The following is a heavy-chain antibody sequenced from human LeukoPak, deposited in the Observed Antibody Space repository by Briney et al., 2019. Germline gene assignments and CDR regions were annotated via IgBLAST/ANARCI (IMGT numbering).Heavy chain of an antibody. D-gene: IGHD3-10*01. Sequence: GSSVKVSCKASGGTFSSYAISWVRQAPGQGLEWMGRIIPILGIANYAQKFQGRVTTTADESTSTAYMELSSLRSEDTAVYYCVRYPYGSGSYEGDYWGQGTLVTVSS. CDR1: GGTFSSYA. CDR3: VRYPYGSGSYEGDY. V-gene: IGHV1-69*04. CDR2: IIPILGIA. J-gene: IGHJ4*02.